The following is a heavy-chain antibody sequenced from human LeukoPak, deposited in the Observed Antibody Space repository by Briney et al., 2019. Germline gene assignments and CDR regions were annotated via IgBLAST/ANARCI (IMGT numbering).Heavy chain of an antibody. D-gene: IGHD3-10*01. J-gene: IGHJ6*03. Sequence: SETLSLTCTVSGGSISSYYWRWIRQPAGKGLEWIGRIYSTGSPNYNPSLKSRVTMSVDTSKNQFSLNLSSVTAADTAVYYCAGESSGSYYNPQGYMDVWGKGTTVTVSS. CDR1: GGSISSYY. CDR3: AGESSGSYYNPQGYMDV. CDR2: IYSTGSP. V-gene: IGHV4-4*07.